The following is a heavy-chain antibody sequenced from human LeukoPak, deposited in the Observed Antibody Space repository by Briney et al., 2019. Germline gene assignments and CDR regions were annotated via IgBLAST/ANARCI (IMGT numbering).Heavy chain of an antibody. D-gene: IGHD2-2*01. V-gene: IGHV4-34*01. CDR1: GGSFSDYY. CDR2: INHSGST. J-gene: IGHJ1*01. Sequence: SETLSLTCAVYGGSFSDYYWSWIRQPPGKGLEWIGEINHSGSTNYNPSLKSRVIISVDTSKNQFSLILSSVTAADTAVYFCARESSYCSSTSCSGWYFQHWGQGTLVTVSS. CDR3: ARESSYCSSTSCSGWYFQH.